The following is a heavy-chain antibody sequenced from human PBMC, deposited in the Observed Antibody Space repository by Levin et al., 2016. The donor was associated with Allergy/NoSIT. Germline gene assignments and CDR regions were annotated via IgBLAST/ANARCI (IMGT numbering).Heavy chain of an antibody. CDR3: ARDHCSGGSCYSGGYYYGMDV. D-gene: IGHD2-15*01. CDR2: IKQDGSEK. V-gene: IGHV3-7*05. J-gene: IGHJ6*02. Sequence: VRQMPGKGLEWVANIKQDGSEKYYVDSVKGRFTISRDNAKNSLYLQMNSLRAEDTAVYYCARDHCSGGSCYSGGYYYGMDVWGQGTTVTVSS.